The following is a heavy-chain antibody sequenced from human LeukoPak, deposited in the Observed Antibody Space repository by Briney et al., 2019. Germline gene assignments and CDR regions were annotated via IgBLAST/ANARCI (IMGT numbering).Heavy chain of an antibody. D-gene: IGHD3-3*01. V-gene: IGHV3-23*01. Sequence: GGSLRLSCAASGFAFNDYAMNWVRQAPGKGLEWGSSISGSGGNTYYADSVKGRFTICRDNSKNTLYLQMNSLRAEDTAVYFCAKGEFTYYDFWSGPLVVDYWGQGTLVTVSS. J-gene: IGHJ4*02. CDR2: ISGSGGNT. CDR1: GFAFNDYA. CDR3: AKGEFTYYDFWSGPLVVDY.